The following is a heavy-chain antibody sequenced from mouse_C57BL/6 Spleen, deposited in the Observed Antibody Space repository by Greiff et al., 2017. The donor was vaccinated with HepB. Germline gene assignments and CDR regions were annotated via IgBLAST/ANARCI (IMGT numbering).Heavy chain of an antibody. CDR3: TSPSVLGSNPAWFAY. D-gene: IGHD2-5*01. Sequence: EVQLQQSGTVLARPGASVKMSCKTSGYTFTSYWMHWVKQRPGQGLEWIGAIYPGNSDTSYNQKFKGKAKLTAVTSASTAYMELSSLTNEDSAVYYCTSPSVLGSNPAWFAYWGQGTLVTVSA. J-gene: IGHJ3*01. V-gene: IGHV1-5*01. CDR2: IYPGNSDT. CDR1: GYTFTSYW.